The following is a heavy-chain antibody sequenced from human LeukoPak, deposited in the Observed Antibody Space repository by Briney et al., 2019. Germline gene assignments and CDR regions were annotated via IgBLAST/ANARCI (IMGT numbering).Heavy chain of an antibody. V-gene: IGHV3-13*01. J-gene: IGHJ4*02. CDR1: GFTFSSYD. Sequence: GGPLRLSCAASGFTFSSYDMHWVRQATGKGLEWVSAIGTAGDTYYPGSVKGRFTISRENAKNSLYLQMNSLRAGDTAVYYCARDRGRGTVTTPLDYWGQGTLVTVSS. D-gene: IGHD4-17*01. CDR3: ARDRGRGTVTTPLDY. CDR2: IGTAGDT.